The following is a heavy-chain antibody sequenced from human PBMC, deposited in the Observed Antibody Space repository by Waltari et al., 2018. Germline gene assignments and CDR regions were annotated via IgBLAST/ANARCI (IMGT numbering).Heavy chain of an antibody. CDR1: GYPFTRYS. D-gene: IGHD2-15*01. Sequence: QRPLVQPGAAVKNPGASVQVSCQAPGYPFTRYSTHWVRPAPGQRLEWMGWINAGNGNTKYSQKFQGRVTITRDTSASTAYMELSSLRSEDTAVCYCARILGGPHNYWGQGTLVTVSS. V-gene: IGHV1-3*01. CDR3: ARILGGPHNY. J-gene: IGHJ4*02. CDR2: INAGNGNT.